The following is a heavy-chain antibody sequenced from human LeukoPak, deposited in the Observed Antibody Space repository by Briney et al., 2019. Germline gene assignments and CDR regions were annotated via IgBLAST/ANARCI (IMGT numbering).Heavy chain of an antibody. Sequence: ASVKVSCKASGYTFTGYYMHWVRQAPGQGLEWMGRINPNSGGTNYAQKFQGRVTMTRDTSISTAYMELSRLRSDDTAVYYCARGHSTVTARNLDYWGQGTLVTVSS. V-gene: IGHV1-2*06. J-gene: IGHJ4*02. D-gene: IGHD2-21*02. CDR3: ARGHSTVTARNLDY. CDR2: INPNSGGT. CDR1: GYTFTGYY.